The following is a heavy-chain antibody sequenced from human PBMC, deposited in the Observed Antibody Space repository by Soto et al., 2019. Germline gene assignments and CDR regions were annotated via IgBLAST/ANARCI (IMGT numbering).Heavy chain of an antibody. Sequence: QVQLVESGGGVVQPGRSLRLSCAASGFTVSSYGMHWVRQAPGKGLEWVAVISREGGTKYYADSVKGRFTISRDNSRNTLFLEMNSRRGDDMAVYYCTGEVASGYWGQGTLVTVSS. CDR3: TGEVASGY. J-gene: IGHJ4*02. CDR1: GFTVSSYG. CDR2: ISREGGTK. D-gene: IGHD2-8*02. V-gene: IGHV3-30*03.